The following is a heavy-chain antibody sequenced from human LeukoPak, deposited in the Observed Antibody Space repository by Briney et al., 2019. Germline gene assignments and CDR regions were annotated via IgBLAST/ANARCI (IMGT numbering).Heavy chain of an antibody. V-gene: IGHV3-7*01. J-gene: IGHJ4*02. CDR3: ARSPLTSYYDFWSGYSHFDY. D-gene: IGHD3-3*01. Sequence: GGSLRLSCAASGFTFSDYFMSWVRQAPGKGLEWVANIKQDGSEKYYVDSVKGRFTISRDNAKNSLYLQMNSLRAEDTAVYYCARSPLTSYYDFWSGYSHFDYWGQGTLVTVSS. CDR2: IKQDGSEK. CDR1: GFTFSDYF.